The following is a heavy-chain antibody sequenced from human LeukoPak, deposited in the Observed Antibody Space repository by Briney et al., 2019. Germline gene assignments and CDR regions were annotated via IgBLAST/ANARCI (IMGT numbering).Heavy chain of an antibody. CDR1: GDSVSSNSAG. J-gene: IGHJ4*02. CDR2: TYYRSKWYN. V-gene: IGHV6-1*01. Sequence: SQTLSLNCAISGDSVSSNSAGWSWIRQSPSRGLEWLGRTYYRSKWYNDYAESVKGRITINPDTSANQFSLQLNSVTPEDTAVYYCARGGGSLNYWGQGTLVTVSS. CDR3: ARGGGSLNY. D-gene: IGHD3-10*01.